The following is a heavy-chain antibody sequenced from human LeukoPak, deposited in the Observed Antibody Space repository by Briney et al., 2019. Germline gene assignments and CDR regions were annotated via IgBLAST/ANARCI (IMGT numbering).Heavy chain of an antibody. J-gene: IGHJ4*02. CDR2: IKSDGSST. CDR3: ARDPTPSYSSGWARWDYFDY. Sequence: GGSLRLSCAASGFSLSSYWMHWVRQAPGKGLVWVSRIKSDGSSTSYADSVKGRFTISRDNAKNSLYLQMNSLRAEDTAVYYCARDPTPSYSSGWARWDYFDYWGQGTLVTVSS. D-gene: IGHD6-19*01. V-gene: IGHV3-74*01. CDR1: GFSLSSYW.